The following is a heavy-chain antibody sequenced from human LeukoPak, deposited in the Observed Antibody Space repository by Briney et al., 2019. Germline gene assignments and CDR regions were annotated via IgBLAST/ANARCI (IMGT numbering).Heavy chain of an antibody. CDR2: ISSSSSYI. J-gene: IGHJ4*02. CDR3: ARDEPSPLYSYGQPDY. CDR1: GFTFSSYS. Sequence: GGSLRLSCAASGFTFSSYSMNWVRQAPGKGLEWVSSISSSSSYIYYADSVKGRFTISRDNAKNSLYLQMNSLRAEDAAVYYCARDEPSPLYSYGQPDYWGQGTLVTVSS. V-gene: IGHV3-21*01. D-gene: IGHD5-18*01.